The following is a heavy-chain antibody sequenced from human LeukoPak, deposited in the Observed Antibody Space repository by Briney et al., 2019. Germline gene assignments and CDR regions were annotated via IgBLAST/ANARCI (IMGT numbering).Heavy chain of an antibody. CDR3: AKEDLGFFDY. D-gene: IGHD6-25*01. Sequence: KPGGSLRLSCAASGFSISSSAMNWVRQAPGKGLEWVSSINNVASHIYYAGSVRGRFTISRDNAKNSVYLQMNSLRAEDTAVYYCAKEDLGFFDYWGQGTLVTVSS. CDR1: GFSISSSA. J-gene: IGHJ4*02. V-gene: IGHV3-21*01. CDR2: INNVASHI.